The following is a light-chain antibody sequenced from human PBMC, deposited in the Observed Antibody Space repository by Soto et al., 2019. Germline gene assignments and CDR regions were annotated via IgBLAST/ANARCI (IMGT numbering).Light chain of an antibody. Sequence: DIQMTQSPSTLSASVGDRVTITCRASQSISSWLAWYQQKPGQAPKLLIYKASTLQSGDPSRFSGSGSGTEFTLAISSLQPDDVAVYYCQQYNNWPWTFAQGTKVEIK. J-gene: IGKJ1*01. V-gene: IGKV1-5*03. CDR1: QSISSW. CDR2: KAS. CDR3: QQYNNWPWT.